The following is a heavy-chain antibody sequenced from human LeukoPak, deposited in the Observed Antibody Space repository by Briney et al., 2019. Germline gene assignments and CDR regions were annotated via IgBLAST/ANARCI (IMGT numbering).Heavy chain of an antibody. CDR3: ARPRLCSGGSCYWFDP. CDR1: GGSISSSSYY. J-gene: IGHJ5*02. CDR2: IYYSGST. V-gene: IGHV4-39*01. D-gene: IGHD2-15*01. Sequence: SETLSLTCTVSGGSISSSSYYWGWIRQPPGKGLGWIGSIYYSGSTYYNPSLKSRVTISVDTSKNQFSLKLSSVTAADTAVYYCARPRLCSGGSCYWFDPWGQGTLVTVSS.